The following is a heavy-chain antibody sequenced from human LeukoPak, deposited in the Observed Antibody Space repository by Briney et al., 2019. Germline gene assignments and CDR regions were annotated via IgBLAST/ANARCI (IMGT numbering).Heavy chain of an antibody. CDR3: ARWEGGSYYDFDY. V-gene: IGHV4-34*01. CDR2: INHSGST. Sequence: SETLSLTCTVSGRSFSIYYWSWIRQPPGKGLEWIGEINHSGSTNYNPSLKSRVTISVDTSKNQFSLKRSAVTAADTAVYYCARWEGGSYYDFDYWGQGTLVTVSS. D-gene: IGHD1-26*01. J-gene: IGHJ4*02. CDR1: GRSFSIYY.